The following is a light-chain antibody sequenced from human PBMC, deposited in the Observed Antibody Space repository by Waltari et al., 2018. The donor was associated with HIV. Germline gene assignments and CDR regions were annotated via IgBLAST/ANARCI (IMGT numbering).Light chain of an antibody. V-gene: IGKV1-39*01. CDR2: TAS. J-gene: IGKJ4*01. CDR3: QQSYGTPLT. Sequence: DIRMTQSPSSLSASIGDMVTITCRASQTISNSLNWYQQTPGQAPKLLIYTASRLQSGVPSRFSGSSSGTDFTLTISSLQPDDFATYYCQQSYGTPLTFGGGTRVELK. CDR1: QTISNS.